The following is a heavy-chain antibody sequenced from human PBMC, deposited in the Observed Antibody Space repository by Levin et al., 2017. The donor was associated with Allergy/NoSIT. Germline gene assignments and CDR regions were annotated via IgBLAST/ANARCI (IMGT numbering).Heavy chain of an antibody. J-gene: IGHJ4*02. D-gene: IGHD1-26*01. CDR1: GGSISSGDYY. Sequence: PSETLSLTCTVSGGSISSGDYYWSWIRQHPGQGLEFIGYTHYSGNTYYNPSLRSRATISVDTSQNQFSLKLSSVAAADTAVYYCARAFCSNGSCYGGFDYWGQGTLVTVSS. CDR2: THYSGNT. V-gene: IGHV4-31*03. CDR3: ARAFCSNGSCYGGFDY.